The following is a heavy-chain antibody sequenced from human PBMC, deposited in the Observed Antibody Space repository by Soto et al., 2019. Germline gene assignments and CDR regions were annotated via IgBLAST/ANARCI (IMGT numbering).Heavy chain of an antibody. CDR1: GGSISSGGYY. CDR2: IYYRGST. Sequence: VQLQESGPGLVKPSQTLSLTCTVSGGSISSGGYYWSWLRQHPGKGLECIGYIYYRGSTYYNPSLKSRATMSADTSKNQFSLKLSSVTAADTAVYYCARSIEPWGQGTLVTVSS. CDR3: ARSIEP. V-gene: IGHV4-31*03. J-gene: IGHJ5*02.